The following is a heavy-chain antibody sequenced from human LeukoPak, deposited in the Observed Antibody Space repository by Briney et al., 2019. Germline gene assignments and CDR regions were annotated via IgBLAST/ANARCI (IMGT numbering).Heavy chain of an antibody. J-gene: IGHJ6*03. CDR1: GGSISSGSYY. CDR2: IYTSGST. V-gene: IGHV4-61*02. CDR3: ARDNFFGSYDLEGKDYYYYMDV. D-gene: IGHD3-16*01. Sequence: PSETLSLTCTVSGGSISSGSYYWSWIRQPAGKGLEWIGRIYTSGSTNYNPSLKSRVTMSVDTSKNQFSLKLSSVTAADTAVYYCARDNFFGSYDLEGKDYYYYMDVWGKGTTVTVSS.